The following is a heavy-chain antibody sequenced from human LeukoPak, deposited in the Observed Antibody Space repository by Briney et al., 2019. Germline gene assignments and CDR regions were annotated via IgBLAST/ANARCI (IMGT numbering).Heavy chain of an antibody. V-gene: IGHV3-23*01. CDR3: AKDPGGSGWYSFDY. CDR1: RFTFSSYA. Sequence: PGGSLRLSCAASRFTFSSYAMSWVRQAPGKGLEWVSAISGSGGSTYYADSVKGRFTISRDNSKNTLYLQMNSLRAEDTAVYYCAKDPGGSGWYSFDYWGQGTLVTVSS. J-gene: IGHJ4*02. CDR2: ISGSGGST. D-gene: IGHD6-19*01.